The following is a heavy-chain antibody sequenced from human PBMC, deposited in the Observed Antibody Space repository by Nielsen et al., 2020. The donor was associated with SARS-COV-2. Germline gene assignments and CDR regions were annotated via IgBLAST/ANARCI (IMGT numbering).Heavy chain of an antibody. J-gene: IGHJ6*02. V-gene: IGHV5-51*01. Sequence: GESLKISCKGSGYSFTSYWIGWVRQMPGKGLEWMGIIYPGDSDTRYSPSFQGQVTISADKSISTAYLQWSSLKASDTAMYYCARGPYCGGDCYSVSDVWGQGTTVTVSS. CDR1: GYSFTSYW. CDR2: IYPGDSDT. D-gene: IGHD2-21*02. CDR3: ARGPYCGGDCYSVSDV.